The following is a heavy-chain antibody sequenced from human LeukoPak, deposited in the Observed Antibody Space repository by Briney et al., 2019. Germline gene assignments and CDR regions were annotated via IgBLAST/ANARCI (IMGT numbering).Heavy chain of an antibody. CDR3: ARPRFTIFGVVSPFDY. D-gene: IGHD3-3*01. J-gene: IGHJ4*02. CDR2: IRSSSSTI. V-gene: IGHV3-48*01. Sequence: GGSLRLSCAASGFTFSIYSMNWVGQALGKGLGWVSYIRSSSSTIYYADSVKGRFTISSDNAKNSLYLQMNSLRAEDTAVYYCARPRFTIFGVVSPFDYWGQGTLVTVSS. CDR1: GFTFSIYS.